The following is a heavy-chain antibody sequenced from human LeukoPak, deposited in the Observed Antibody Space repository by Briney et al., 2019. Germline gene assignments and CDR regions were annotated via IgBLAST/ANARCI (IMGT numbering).Heavy chain of an antibody. V-gene: IGHV4-34*01. CDR3: ARDPPSEDYFDY. J-gene: IGHJ4*02. Sequence: PSETLSLTCAVYGGSFSGYYWSWIRQPPGKGLEWIGEINHSGSTNYNPSLKSRVTISVDTSKNQFSLKLSSVTAADTAVYYCARDPPSEDYFDYWGQGTLVTVSS. CDR1: GGSFSGYY. CDR2: INHSGST.